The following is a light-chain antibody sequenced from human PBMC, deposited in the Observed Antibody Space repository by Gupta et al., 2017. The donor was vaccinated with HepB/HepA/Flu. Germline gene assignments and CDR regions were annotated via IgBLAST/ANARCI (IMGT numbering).Light chain of an antibody. V-gene: IGLV2-23*02. CDR2: EVD. Sequence: SALAQPASVSGSPGQSITISCTGTSTDVGNYHLVSWYQQYPGKAPKLIIFEVDKRTAGVADRFSGSKAGNTASLTISGLQAEDEADYYGCSFAYSTTFLLGTGTKVTVL. CDR3: CSFAYSTTFL. CDR1: STDVGNYHL. J-gene: IGLJ1*01.